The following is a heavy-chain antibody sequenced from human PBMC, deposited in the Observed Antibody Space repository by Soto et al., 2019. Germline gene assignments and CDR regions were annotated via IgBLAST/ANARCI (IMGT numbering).Heavy chain of an antibody. J-gene: IGHJ4*02. CDR3: VGEVGYQLIY. D-gene: IGHD2-2*01. V-gene: IGHV3-48*01. CDR2: ITSSDVT. CDR1: GFTFSTHS. Sequence: EVQLVESGGGLVQPGGSLRLSCAASGFTFSTHSMNWVRQAPGKGLEWISYITSSDVTMYADSVKARFTISRDNAKNSLYLQMNSLRGEDTAVYFCVGEVGYQLIYWGQGPLVTFCS.